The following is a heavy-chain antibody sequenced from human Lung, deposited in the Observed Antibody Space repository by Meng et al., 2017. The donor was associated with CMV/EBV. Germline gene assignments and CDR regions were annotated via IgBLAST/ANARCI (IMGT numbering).Heavy chain of an antibody. Sequence: GEXXKISCAASGFSFSSYAMNWVRQAPGRELEWVSLIYSGGSDTYYVDSVKGRFTISRDDSKNTLYLQMHSLAADDTAIYYCAKVYTSTNWGYYYGMDVWGEGXTITVSS. J-gene: IGHJ6*04. D-gene: IGHD2-2*01. CDR1: GFSFSSYA. CDR2: IYSGGSDT. CDR3: AKVYTSTNWGYYYGMDV. V-gene: IGHV3-23*03.